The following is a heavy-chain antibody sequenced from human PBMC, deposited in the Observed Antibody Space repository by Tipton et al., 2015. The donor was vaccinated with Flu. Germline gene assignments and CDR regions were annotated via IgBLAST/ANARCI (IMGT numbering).Heavy chain of an antibody. V-gene: IGHV4-38-2*01. CDR3: ARQSYDFWSGPGGDY. D-gene: IGHD3-3*01. J-gene: IGHJ4*02. CDR1: GDSLGSDYY. Sequence: TLSLTCSVSGDSLGSDYYWGWIRQPPGKGLEWIGNIYRTGSTYHNPSLRSRVTMSVDTSKNQFSLKVFSVTAADTAVYYCARQSYDFWSGPGGDYWGQGTLVTVSS. CDR2: IYRTGST.